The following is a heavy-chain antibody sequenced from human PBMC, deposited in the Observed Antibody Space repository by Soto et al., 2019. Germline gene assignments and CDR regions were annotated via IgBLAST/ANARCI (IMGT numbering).Heavy chain of an antibody. V-gene: IGHV1-3*01. CDR1: GYTFTSYA. D-gene: IGHD6-13*01. CDR3: ARLYSSSTLRAHNWFDP. CDR2: INAGNGNT. J-gene: IGHJ5*02. Sequence: ASVKVSCKASGYTFTSYAMHWVRQAPGQRLEWMGWINAGNGNTKYSQKFQGRVTITRDTSASTAYMELSSLRSEDTAVYYCARLYSSSTLRAHNWFDPWGQGTLVTVSS.